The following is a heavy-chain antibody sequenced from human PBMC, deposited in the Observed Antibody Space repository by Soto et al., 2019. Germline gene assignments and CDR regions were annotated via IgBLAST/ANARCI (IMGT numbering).Heavy chain of an antibody. CDR2: ISSYGADT. D-gene: IGHD6-19*01. Sequence: GGSLRLSCSASGFTFNSYAMHWVRQAPGKGLEFVSAISSYGADTYYADSVKGRFAISRDNSKNTLYLQLSSLRAEDTALYYCVKEGYMRSDWYGQFDYWGQGALVTVSS. CDR1: GFTFNSYA. J-gene: IGHJ4*02. V-gene: IGHV3-64D*06. CDR3: VKEGYMRSDWYGQFDY.